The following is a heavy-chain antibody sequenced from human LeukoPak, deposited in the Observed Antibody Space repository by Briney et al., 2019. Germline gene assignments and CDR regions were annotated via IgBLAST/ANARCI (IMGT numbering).Heavy chain of an antibody. CDR3: ASGKITMVRGVIIKGGFDY. J-gene: IGHJ4*02. CDR1: GGSISSGDYY. Sequence: KPSQTLSLTCTVSGGSISSGDYYWSWIRQPPGKGLEWIGYIYYSGSTYYNPSLKSRVTISVDTSKNQFSLKLSSVTAADTAVYYCASGKITMVRGVIIKGGFDYWGQGTLVTVSS. CDR2: IYYSGST. D-gene: IGHD3-10*01. V-gene: IGHV4-30-4*01.